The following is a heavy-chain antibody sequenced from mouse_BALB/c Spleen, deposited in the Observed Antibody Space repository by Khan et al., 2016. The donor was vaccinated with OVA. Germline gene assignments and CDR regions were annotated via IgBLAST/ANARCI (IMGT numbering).Heavy chain of an antibody. CDR3: VRQLSDAMDY. CDR1: GFAFSRYW. Sequence: EVKLLESGGGLVQPGGSLKLSCAASGFAFSRYWMSWVRQAPGKGLEWIGEINPDSSTINYTPSLKDKFVISRDNAKNTLYLQMIKVRSEDTALYYCVRQLSDAMDYWGQGTSVTVSS. V-gene: IGHV4-1*02. D-gene: IGHD1-3*01. J-gene: IGHJ4*01. CDR2: INPDSSTI.